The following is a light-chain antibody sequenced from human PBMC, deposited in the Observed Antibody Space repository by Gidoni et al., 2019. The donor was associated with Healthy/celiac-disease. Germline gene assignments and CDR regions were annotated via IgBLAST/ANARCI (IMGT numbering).Light chain of an antibody. CDR1: QSVSSY. Sequence: EIVLTQSPATLSLSPGERATLSCRASQSVSSYLAWYQQKPGQAPRLLIYDASNRATGIPARFIGSGSGTYFTLTISSLEPEDFAVYSCQQRSNWPPIFTFGPGTKVDIK. J-gene: IGKJ3*01. CDR2: DAS. V-gene: IGKV3-11*01. CDR3: QQRSNWPPIFT.